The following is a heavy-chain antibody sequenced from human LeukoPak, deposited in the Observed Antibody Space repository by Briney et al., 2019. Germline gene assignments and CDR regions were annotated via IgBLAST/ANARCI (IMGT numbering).Heavy chain of an antibody. CDR3: AKGGGSGSNGYVQY. Sequence: PGASLTLSCAASGFTFSSNVMSWVRQAPGKGLEWVSLITGNGDGRDYADSVKGRFTTSRDNSKNTLYLQMNSLTDEDTAVYYCAKGGGSGSNGYVQYWGQGILVTVSS. J-gene: IGHJ4*02. V-gene: IGHV3-23*01. CDR2: ITGNGDGR. D-gene: IGHD3-22*01. CDR1: GFTFSSNV.